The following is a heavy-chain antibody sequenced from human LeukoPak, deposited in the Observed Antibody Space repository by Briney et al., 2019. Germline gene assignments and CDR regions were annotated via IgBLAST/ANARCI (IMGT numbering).Heavy chain of an antibody. CDR3: ARGRIQLWTDYYYYYMDV. D-gene: IGHD5-18*01. CDR1: GGSFSGYY. J-gene: IGHJ6*03. CDR2: INRSGST. V-gene: IGHV4-34*01. Sequence: SGTLSLTCAVYGGSFSGYYWSWIRQPPGKGLEWIGEINRSGSTNYNPSLKSRVTIAVDTSKNQFSLKLSSVTAADTAVYYCARGRIQLWTDYYYYYMDVWGKGTTVTVSS.